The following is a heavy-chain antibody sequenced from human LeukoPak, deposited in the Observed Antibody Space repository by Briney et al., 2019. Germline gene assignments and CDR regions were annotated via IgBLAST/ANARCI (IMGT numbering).Heavy chain of an antibody. Sequence: GGALRLSFTASGFHFCDYAMRWFRPGPGKGVGGVSFIRGKAYGGTTEYAASVKGRFTISRDDSKNIAYLHMNSLTTEYTAVYYCTRGRSRGDYWGQGILVTVSS. CDR3: TRGRSRGDY. J-gene: IGHJ4*02. CDR1: GFHFCDYA. CDR2: IRGKAYGGTT. D-gene: IGHD3-16*01. V-gene: IGHV3-49*03.